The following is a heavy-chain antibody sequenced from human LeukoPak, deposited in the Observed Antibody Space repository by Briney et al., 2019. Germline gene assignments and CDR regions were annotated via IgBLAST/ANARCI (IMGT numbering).Heavy chain of an antibody. V-gene: IGHV1-2*04. CDR1: GYTFTSYA. CDR3: ARDMSPPVGARGIGMDV. J-gene: IGHJ6*02. Sequence: ASVKVSCKASGYTFTSYAMNWVRQAPGQGLEWMGWINPNSGGTNYAQKFQGWVTMTRDTSISTAYMELSRLRSDDTAVYYCARDMSPPVGARGIGMDVWGQGTTVTVSS. CDR2: INPNSGGT. D-gene: IGHD1-26*01.